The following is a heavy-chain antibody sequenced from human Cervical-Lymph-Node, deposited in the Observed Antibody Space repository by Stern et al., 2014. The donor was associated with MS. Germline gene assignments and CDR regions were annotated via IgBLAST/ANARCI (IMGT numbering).Heavy chain of an antibody. V-gene: IGHV3-74*01. CDR3: TRDQGFGFYYAMDV. J-gene: IGHJ6*02. CDR1: GFNFTRYW. Sequence: EVQLVESGGGLVQPGGSLRLSCAASGFNFTRYWMHWVHQAPGKGLVWVARIKNDGSRTNYADFVKGRFTISRDNGNNTLDLQMNSLRAEDTAVYYCTRDQGFGFYYAMDVWGQGTTVTVCS. CDR2: IKNDGSRT. D-gene: IGHD3-16*01.